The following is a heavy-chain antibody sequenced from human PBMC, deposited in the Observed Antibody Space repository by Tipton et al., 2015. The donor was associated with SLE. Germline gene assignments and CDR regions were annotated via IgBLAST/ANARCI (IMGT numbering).Heavy chain of an antibody. CDR1: GFTFRSYW. CDR3: VRDDGGALDY. CDR2: IKQDGSEK. Sequence: GSLRLSCAASGFTFRSYWMSWVRQAPGKGLEWVANIKQDGSEKYYVDSAKGRFTISRDNAKNTVYLQMNSLRVEDTAIYYCVRDDGGALDYWGPGTLVTVSS. J-gene: IGHJ4*02. V-gene: IGHV3-7*03. D-gene: IGHD3-16*01.